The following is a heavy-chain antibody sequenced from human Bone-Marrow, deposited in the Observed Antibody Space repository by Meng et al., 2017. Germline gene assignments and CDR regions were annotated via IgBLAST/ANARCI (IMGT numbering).Heavy chain of an antibody. D-gene: IGHD1-26*01. CDR3: ARERGSYHLRDYFDY. J-gene: IGHJ4*02. CDR2: IWYDGSNK. CDR1: GFKFSSYG. V-gene: IGHV3-33*01. Sequence: QVQLVESGGGVVQPGRSLRLSCAVSGFKFSSYGMHWVRQAPGKGPEWVAVIWYDGSNKYYADSVKGRFTISRDNSKNTLYLQMNSLRAEDTAVYYCARERGSYHLRDYFDYWGQGTLVTVSS.